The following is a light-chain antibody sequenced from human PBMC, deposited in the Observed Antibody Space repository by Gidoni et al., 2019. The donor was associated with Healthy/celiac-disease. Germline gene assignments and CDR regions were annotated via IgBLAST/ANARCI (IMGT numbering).Light chain of an antibody. CDR1: QSVSSY. CDR2: EAS. J-gene: IGKJ4*01. V-gene: IGKV3-11*01. Sequence: EIVLTKSPATLSLSPGERATLSCRASQSVSSYLAWYQQKPGQAPRLLIYEASNRATGIPARFSGSGSGTDFTLTISSLEPEDCAVYYCQQRSNWPQLTFGGXTKVEIK. CDR3: QQRSNWPQLT.